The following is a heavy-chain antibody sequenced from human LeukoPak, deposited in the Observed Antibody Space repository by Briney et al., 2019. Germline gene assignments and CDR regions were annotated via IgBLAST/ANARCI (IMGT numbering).Heavy chain of an antibody. Sequence: GGSLRLSCAASGFTFSNAWMSWVRQAPGKGLEWVGRIKSKTDGGTTDYAAPVKGRSTISRDDSKNTLYLQMNSLKTEDTAVYYCTTERIGTYYDFWSGYYTGYFDYWGQGTLVTVSS. D-gene: IGHD3-3*01. J-gene: IGHJ4*02. CDR2: IKSKTDGGTT. CDR1: GFTFSNAW. CDR3: TTERIGTYYDFWSGYYTGYFDY. V-gene: IGHV3-15*01.